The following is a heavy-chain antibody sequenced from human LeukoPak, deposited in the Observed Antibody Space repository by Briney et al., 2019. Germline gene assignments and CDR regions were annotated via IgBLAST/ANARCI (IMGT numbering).Heavy chain of an antibody. D-gene: IGHD5-18*01. V-gene: IGHV3-23*01. CDR3: ANHSDTAMVYAY. CDR2: ISGSGSST. Sequence: PGGSLRLSCAASGFTFSSYAMSWVRQAPGRGLEWVSGISGSGSSTYYADSVKGRFTISRDNSKNTLNLQMNSLRAEDTAVYYSANHSDTAMVYAYWGQGTLVTVSS. J-gene: IGHJ4*02. CDR1: GFTFSSYA.